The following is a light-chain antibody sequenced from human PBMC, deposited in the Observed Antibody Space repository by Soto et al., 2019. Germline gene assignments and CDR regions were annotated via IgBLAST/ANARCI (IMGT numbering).Light chain of an antibody. J-gene: IGKJ4*01. CDR1: QSIRNY. CDR3: QQRNDWVT. V-gene: IGKV3-11*01. Sequence: VLTQSPATLSLSPRERATLSCRASQSIRNYLAWYQQKPGQAPRLLIYDASNRATGIPARFSGSGSGTDFILTISSLEPEDSGVYYCQQRNDWVTFGGGTKVDIK. CDR2: DAS.